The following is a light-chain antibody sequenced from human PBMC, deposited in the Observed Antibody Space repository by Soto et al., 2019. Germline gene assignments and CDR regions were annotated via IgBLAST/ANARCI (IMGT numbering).Light chain of an antibody. CDR1: HSVSSSY. Sequence: EIVLTQSPGTLSLSPGERATLSCRASHSVSSSYLGWYQQKPGQAPRLLIYGASGMATGIPDRFSGSGSGTDFTLTISRLEPEDFAVYYCQQYGSSPPFTFGPGTKVDIK. CDR3: QQYGSSPPFT. CDR2: GAS. J-gene: IGKJ3*01. V-gene: IGKV3-20*01.